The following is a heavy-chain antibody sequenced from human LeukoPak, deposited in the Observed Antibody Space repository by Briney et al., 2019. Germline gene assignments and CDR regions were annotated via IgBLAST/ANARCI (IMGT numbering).Heavy chain of an antibody. D-gene: IGHD1-26*01. CDR3: AKGVYGGSSGGFYFDY. J-gene: IGHJ4*02. CDR2: IRYDETNK. CDR1: GFTVTRYG. Sequence: SGGSLRLSCAASGFTVTRYGMHWVRQAPGKGLEWVAFIRYDETNKHYADSVKGRFTISRDNSKNTLYLQMNSLRSEDTAVYYCAKGVYGGSSGGFYFDYWGQGALVTVSS. V-gene: IGHV3-30*02.